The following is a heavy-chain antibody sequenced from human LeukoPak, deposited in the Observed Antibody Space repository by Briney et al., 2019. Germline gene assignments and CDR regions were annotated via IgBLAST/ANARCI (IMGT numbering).Heavy chain of an antibody. V-gene: IGHV3-23*01. CDR3: AKDALSAVTTFDY. J-gene: IGHJ4*02. CDR1: GLTFTNCA. Sequence: GGSLRLSCAASGLTFTNCAMSWARQAPGKELEWVSAISASGGSTYYADSVKGRFSISRDNSKNTVYLQMNSLRVEDTAVYYCAKDALSAVTTFDYWGQGTLVTVSS. CDR2: ISASGGST. D-gene: IGHD4-17*01.